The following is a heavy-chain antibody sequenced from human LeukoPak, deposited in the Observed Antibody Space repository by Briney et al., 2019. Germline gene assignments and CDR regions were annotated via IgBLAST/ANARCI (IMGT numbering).Heavy chain of an antibody. CDR2: ISWNSGSI. CDR1: GFTFDDYA. Sequence: GGSLRLSCAASGFTFDDYAMHWVRQAPGKGLEWVGGISWNSGSIGYADSVKGRFTISRDNAKNSLYLQMNSLRAEDAALYYCAKDMDNWNDAFDYWGQGTLVAVSS. V-gene: IGHV3-9*01. J-gene: IGHJ4*02. D-gene: IGHD1-20*01. CDR3: AKDMDNWNDAFDY.